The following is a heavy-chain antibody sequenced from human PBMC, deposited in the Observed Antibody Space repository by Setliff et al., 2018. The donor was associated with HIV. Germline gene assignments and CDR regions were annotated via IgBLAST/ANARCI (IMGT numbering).Heavy chain of an antibody. CDR1: GITFSNYG. CDR2: IWYDGNNK. Sequence: GGSLRLSCAASGITFSNYGMHWVRQAPGKGLEWVAVIWYDGNNKYYADSVKGRFTISRDNFKNTLYLQMNSLRAEDTAVYYCAKDSNYRGVAVRRGFYLDYWGQGKLVTVSS. D-gene: IGHD6-6*01. CDR3: AKDSNYRGVAVRRGFYLDY. V-gene: IGHV3-30*02. J-gene: IGHJ4*02.